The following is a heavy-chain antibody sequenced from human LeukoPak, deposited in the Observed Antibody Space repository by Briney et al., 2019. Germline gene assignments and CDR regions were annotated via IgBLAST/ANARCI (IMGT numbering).Heavy chain of an antibody. CDR1: GGSFSGYY. CDR2: INHSGST. D-gene: IGHD2-21*02. Sequence: SETLSHTCAVYGGSFSGYYWSWIRQPPGKGLEWIGEINHSGSTNYNPSLKSRVTISVDTSKNQFSLKLSSVTAADTAVYYCARSRVTPLWYFDYWGQGTLVTVSS. J-gene: IGHJ4*02. CDR3: ARSRVTPLWYFDY. V-gene: IGHV4-34*01.